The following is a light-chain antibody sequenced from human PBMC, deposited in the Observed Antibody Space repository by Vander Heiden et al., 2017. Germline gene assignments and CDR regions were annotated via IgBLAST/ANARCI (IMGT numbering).Light chain of an antibody. J-gene: IGKJ2*01. Sequence: DIQMTQSPSSLSASVGDRVTITCRASQSISTYLSWYQHKPGKAPQLLLYAASTLQSGVPSRFSGSGSGTDFTLTISSLQPEDFATYYCQQSDNNPRTFGQGTKLEIK. CDR2: AAS. CDR1: QSISTY. V-gene: IGKV1-39*01. CDR3: QQSDNNPRT.